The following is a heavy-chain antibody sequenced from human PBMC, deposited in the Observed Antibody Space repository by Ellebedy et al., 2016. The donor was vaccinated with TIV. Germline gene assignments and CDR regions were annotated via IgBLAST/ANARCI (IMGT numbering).Heavy chain of an antibody. J-gene: IGHJ4*02. D-gene: IGHD5-12*01. CDR1: GFSFSTYA. CDR2: ISGSGGST. Sequence: GGSLRLSCAASGFSFSTYAMSWVRQAPGKGLEWVSAISGSGGSTYYADSVKGRFTISRDNAKNSLYLQMNSLRAEDTAVYYCARDKSGYDFEDYWGQGTLVTVSS. CDR3: ARDKSGYDFEDY. V-gene: IGHV3-23*01.